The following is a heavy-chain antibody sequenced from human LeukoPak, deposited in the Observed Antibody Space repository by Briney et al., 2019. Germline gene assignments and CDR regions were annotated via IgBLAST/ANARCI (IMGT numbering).Heavy chain of an antibody. CDR1: GYTFTSYY. J-gene: IGHJ6*02. D-gene: IGHD2-8*01. V-gene: IGHV1-8*01. CDR3: ARGYQEMVYDIRRYYGMDV. CDR2: MNPNSGNT. Sequence: ASVKVSCKASGYTFTSYYINWVRQATGQGLEWMGWMNPNSGNTGYAQKFQGRVTMTRDTSTSTAYMELSSLRSEETAVYYCARGYQEMVYDIRRYYGMDVWGQGTTVTVSS.